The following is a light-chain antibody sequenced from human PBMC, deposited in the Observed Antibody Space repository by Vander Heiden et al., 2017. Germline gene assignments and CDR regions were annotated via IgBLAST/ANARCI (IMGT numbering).Light chain of an antibody. CDR2: RNN. Sequence: QSVLTQPPSASGTPGQRVTISCSGSSSNIGSNHVHWYQQVPGTAPKLLIYRNNQRPSGVPDRFSGSKSGTSAALAISGRRAEDEADYYCGTGDGSRSGWVFGGGTKLTVL. V-gene: IGLV1-47*01. J-gene: IGLJ3*02. CDR3: GTGDGSRSGWV. CDR1: SSNIGSNH.